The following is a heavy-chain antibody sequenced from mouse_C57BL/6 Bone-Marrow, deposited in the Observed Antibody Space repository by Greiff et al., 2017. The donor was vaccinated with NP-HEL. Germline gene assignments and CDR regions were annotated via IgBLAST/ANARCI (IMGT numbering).Heavy chain of an antibody. CDR2: IDPETGGT. J-gene: IGHJ1*03. D-gene: IGHD2-3*01. V-gene: IGHV1-15*01. CDR1: GYTFTDYE. Sequence: VQLQQSGAELVRPGASVTLSCKASGYTFTDYEMHWVKQTPVHGLEWIGAIDPETGGTAYNQKFKGKAILTADKSSSTAYMELRSLTSEDSAVYYCTRRGDGYYWYVDVWGTGTTVTVSS. CDR3: TRRGDGYYWYVDV.